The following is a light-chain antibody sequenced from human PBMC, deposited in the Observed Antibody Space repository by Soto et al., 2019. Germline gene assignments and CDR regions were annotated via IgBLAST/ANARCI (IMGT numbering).Light chain of an antibody. CDR3: QQYNNCPPWT. V-gene: IGKV3-15*01. CDR1: QSVSSN. J-gene: IGKJ1*01. Sequence: EIVMTQSPATLSVSPGERATLSCRASQSVSSNLAWYQQKPGQAPRLLIYGASTRATGIPARFSGSGSGTDFTLTFSSLQSEDFAVYYCQQYNNCPPWTFGQGTKVEIK. CDR2: GAS.